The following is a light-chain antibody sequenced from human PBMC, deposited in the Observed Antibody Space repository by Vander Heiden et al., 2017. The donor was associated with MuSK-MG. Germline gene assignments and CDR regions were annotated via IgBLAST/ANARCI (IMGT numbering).Light chain of an antibody. CDR1: PSVSSSY. Sequence: EIVLTQPPGTLSLSPGERATLSCRASPSVSSSYLAWYQQKPGQAPRLLIYGASSRATGIPDRFSGSGSGTDFTLTISRLEPEDFAVYYCQQYGSSPGTFGGGTKVEIK. CDR2: GAS. V-gene: IGKV3-20*01. CDR3: QQYGSSPGT. J-gene: IGKJ4*01.